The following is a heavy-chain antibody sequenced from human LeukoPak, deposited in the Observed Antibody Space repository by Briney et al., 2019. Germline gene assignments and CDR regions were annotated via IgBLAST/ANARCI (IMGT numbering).Heavy chain of an antibody. CDR1: GFTFSSYS. D-gene: IGHD6-19*01. J-gene: IGHJ3*02. CDR3: ARGGIYSSGFDI. V-gene: IGHV3-21*01. CDR2: ISSSSSYI. Sequence: GGSLRLSCAASGFTFSSYSMNWVRQAPGKGLEWVSSISSSSSYIYYADSVRGRFTISRDNAKNSLYLQMNSLRAEDTAVYYCARGGIYSSGFDIWGQGTMVTVSS.